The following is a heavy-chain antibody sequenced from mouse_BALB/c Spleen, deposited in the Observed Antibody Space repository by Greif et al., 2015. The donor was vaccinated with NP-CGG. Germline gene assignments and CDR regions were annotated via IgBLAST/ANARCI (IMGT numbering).Heavy chain of an antibody. CDR1: GYTFTSYY. J-gene: IGHJ2*01. Sequence: VQLQQSGAELVKPGASVKLSRKASGYTFTSYYMYWVKQRPGQGLEWIGEINPSNGGTNFNEKFKSKATLTVDKSSSTAYMQLSSLTSEDSAVYYCTRGHYYGDYWGQGTTLTVSS. CDR3: TRGHYYGDY. V-gene: IGHV1S81*02. CDR2: INPSNGGT.